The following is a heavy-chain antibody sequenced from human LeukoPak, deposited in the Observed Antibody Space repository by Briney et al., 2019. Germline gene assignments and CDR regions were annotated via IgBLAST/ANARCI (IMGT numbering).Heavy chain of an antibody. V-gene: IGHV3-7*01. CDR3: ARDGHSSGSFDY. CDR1: ELTFSGYW. CDR2: IRQDGGQT. J-gene: IGHJ4*02. Sequence: GGSLRLSCADSELTFSGYWMNWVRQAPGKGLQWVGNIRQDGGQTHYSDSVKGRFTISRDNAKRSLYLQMNSLRPEDTAVYYCARDGHSSGSFDYWGQGTLVTVSS. D-gene: IGHD3-10*01.